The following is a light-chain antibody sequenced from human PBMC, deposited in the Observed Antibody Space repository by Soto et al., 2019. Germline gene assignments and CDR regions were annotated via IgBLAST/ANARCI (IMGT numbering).Light chain of an antibody. Sequence: DIQVTQSPFSLSASVGDRVTITCRASQSISRYLNWYQQKPGKAPKLLIFAASTLQSGVPSRFSGSGSGTDFTLTITSLQPEDFATYYRQQSFSAPLTFGGGTKVDIK. CDR3: QQSFSAPLT. J-gene: IGKJ4*01. CDR2: AAS. V-gene: IGKV1-39*01. CDR1: QSISRY.